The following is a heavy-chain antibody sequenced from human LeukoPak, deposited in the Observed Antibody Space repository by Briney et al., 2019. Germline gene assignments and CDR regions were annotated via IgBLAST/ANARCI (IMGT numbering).Heavy chain of an antibody. CDR3: AKDQDYGDYVN. CDR1: ALSVHSQY. J-gene: IGHJ4*02. V-gene: IGHV3-23*01. D-gene: IGHD4-17*01. Sequence: GGSLRLSCVASALSVHSQYVSWVRRAPGKGLEWVSAISGSGGSTYYADSVKGRFTISRDNSKNTLYLQMNSLRAEDTAVYYCAKDQDYGDYVNWGQGTLVTVSS. CDR2: ISGSGGST.